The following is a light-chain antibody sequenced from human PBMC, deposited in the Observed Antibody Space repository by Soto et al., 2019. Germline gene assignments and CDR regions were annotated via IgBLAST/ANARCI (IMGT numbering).Light chain of an antibody. Sequence: QSVLTQPASVSGSPGQSITLSCTGTSSDVGGYNYVSWYQQHPGKAPKLMIYDVSNRPSGVSNRFSGSKSGNTASLTISGLQAEDEADYYCSSYTSSSTLVFGGGTKATV. CDR2: DVS. CDR3: SSYTSSSTLV. V-gene: IGLV2-14*01. CDR1: SSDVGGYNY. J-gene: IGLJ2*01.